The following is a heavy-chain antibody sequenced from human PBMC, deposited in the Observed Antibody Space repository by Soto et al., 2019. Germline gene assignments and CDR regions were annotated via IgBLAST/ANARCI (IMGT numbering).Heavy chain of an antibody. D-gene: IGHD3-22*01. CDR3: AKEPHDSTGNFYNYINN. CDR2: ISISGGGT. J-gene: IGHJ1*01. V-gene: IGHV3-23*01. Sequence: GGSLRLSCVASAFTFSSYAMAWVRQAPGKGLEWVSTISISGGGTYYADSVKGRFTISRDNSENTLFLQMNSLSAEDTAVYYCAKEPHDSTGNFYNYINNWGQGALVTVAS. CDR1: AFTFSSYA.